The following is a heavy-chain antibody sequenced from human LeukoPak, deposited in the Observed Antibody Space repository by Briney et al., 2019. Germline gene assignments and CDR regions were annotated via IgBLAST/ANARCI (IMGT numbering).Heavy chain of an antibody. CDR1: GYTFTSYD. V-gene: IGHV1-8*03. CDR2: MNPNSGNT. J-gene: IGHJ6*03. D-gene: IGHD3-3*01. Sequence: GASVKVSCKASGYTFTSYDINWVRQATGQGLEWMGWMNPNSGNTGYAQKFQGRVTITRNTSISTAYMELSSLRSEDTAVYYCARGPYYDFWSGTPYLGYYYYMDVWGKGTTVTVSS. CDR3: ARGPYYDFWSGTPYLGYYYYMDV.